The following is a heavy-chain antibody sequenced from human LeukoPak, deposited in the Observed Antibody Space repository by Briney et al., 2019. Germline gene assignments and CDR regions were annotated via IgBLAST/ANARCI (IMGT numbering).Heavy chain of an antibody. J-gene: IGHJ4*02. CDR3: AREGTGEEFDY. CDR2: ISSSGSYR. D-gene: IGHD7-27*01. Sequence: GGSLRLSCAASGFTFSSYSMNWVRQAPGKGLEWVSSISSSGSYRYYADSVKGRFTISRDNAKSSLYLQMNSLRAEDTAVYYCAREGTGEEFDYWGEGPLVSVSS. CDR1: GFTFSSYS. V-gene: IGHV3-21*01.